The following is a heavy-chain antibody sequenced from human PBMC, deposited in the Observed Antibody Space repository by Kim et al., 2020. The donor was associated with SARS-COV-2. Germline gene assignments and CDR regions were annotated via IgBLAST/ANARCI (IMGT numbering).Heavy chain of an antibody. Sequence: GGSLRLSCAASGFTSSSYDMHWVRQATGKGREWVSAIGTAGDTYYPGAVTGRFTISRENAKNSLYRQMNSQRAGETAVYYCARGGGSWSYSGAAFDIWGQGTVVTVSA. CDR2: IGTAGDT. V-gene: IGHV3-13*04. CDR1: GFTSSSYD. D-gene: IGHD3-10*01. J-gene: IGHJ3*02. CDR3: ARGGGSWSYSGAAFDI.